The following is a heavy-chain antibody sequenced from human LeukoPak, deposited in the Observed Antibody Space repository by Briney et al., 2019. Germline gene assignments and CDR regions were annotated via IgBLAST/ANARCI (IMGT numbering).Heavy chain of an antibody. D-gene: IGHD2-15*01. CDR2: ISAGGGST. CDR3: AKAVVGVAAIVY. V-gene: IGHV3-23*01. J-gene: IGHJ4*02. Sequence: PGASLRLSCAASGFTFSSYAMTWVRQAPGKGLEWVSGISAGGGSTYYADSVKGRFTISRDNSKNTLYLQMNGLRAEDTAIYYCAKAVVGVAAIVYWGQGTLVTVSS. CDR1: GFTFSSYA.